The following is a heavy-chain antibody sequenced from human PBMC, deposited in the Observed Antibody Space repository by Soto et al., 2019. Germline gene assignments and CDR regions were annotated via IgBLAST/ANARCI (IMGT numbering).Heavy chain of an antibody. CDR3: ARSHYYYYYMDV. CDR1: GYTFTGYY. V-gene: IGHV1-2*04. Sequence: ASVKVSCKASGYTFTGYYMHCVRQAPGQGLEWMGWINPNSGGTNYAQKFQGWVTMTRDTSISTAYMELSRLRSDDTAVYYCARSHYYYYYMDVWGKGTTVTVSS. J-gene: IGHJ6*03. CDR2: INPNSGGT.